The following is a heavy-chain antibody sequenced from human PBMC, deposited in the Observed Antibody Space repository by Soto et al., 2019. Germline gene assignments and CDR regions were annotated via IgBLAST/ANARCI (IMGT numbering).Heavy chain of an antibody. CDR2: IKSKTDGGTT. CDR1: GFTLSNAR. J-gene: IGHJ4*02. D-gene: IGHD3-10*01. Sequence: AGALRLPCAACGFTLSNARMNWARQAPGKGLEWVGRIKSKTDGGTTDYAAPVKGRFTISRDDSKNTLYLQMNSLKTEDTAVYYCTTDRPKKVWGSGSYPTHYWGQGT. CDR3: TTDRPKKVWGSGSYPTHY. V-gene: IGHV3-15*07.